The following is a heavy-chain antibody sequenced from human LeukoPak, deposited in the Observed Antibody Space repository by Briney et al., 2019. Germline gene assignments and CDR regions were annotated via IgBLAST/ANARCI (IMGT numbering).Heavy chain of an antibody. CDR3: ARSLWSPYYFDY. CDR1: GFTFSSYA. V-gene: IGHV3-30*04. J-gene: IGHJ4*02. D-gene: IGHD3-10*01. Sequence: PGGSLRLSCAASGFTFSSYAMHWVRQAPGKGLEWVAVISYDGSNKYYADSVKGRFTISRDNSKNTLYLQMNSLRAEDTAVYYCARSLWSPYYFDYWGQGTLVTVSS. CDR2: ISYDGSNK.